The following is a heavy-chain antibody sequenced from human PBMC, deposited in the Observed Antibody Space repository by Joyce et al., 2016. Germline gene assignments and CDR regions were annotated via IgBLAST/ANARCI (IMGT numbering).Heavy chain of an antibody. CDR3: AREAVYKTYYYGMDV. V-gene: IGHV4-61*02. CDR1: GGSINNNNYY. D-gene: IGHD1-14*01. CDR2: IHGSGST. J-gene: IGHJ6*02. Sequence: QVQLQESGPGLVKPSQTLSLICTVSGGSINNNNYYWSWIRQPAGKGLEWIGRIHGSGSTTYTPSLKSRVTISRDPPKKQISLKVTSVTAADTAVYYCAREAVYKTYYYGMDVWGQGTTVTVSS.